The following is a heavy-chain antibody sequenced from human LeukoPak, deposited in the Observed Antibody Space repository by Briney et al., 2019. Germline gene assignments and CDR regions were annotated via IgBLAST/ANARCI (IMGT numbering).Heavy chain of an antibody. CDR1: GYSFTSYW. CDR2: IYPGDSDT. CDR3: ARRRCGSGSSSYYYYGMDV. D-gene: IGHD3-10*01. V-gene: IGHV5-51*01. J-gene: IGHJ6*02. Sequence: GESLKISCKGSGYSFTSYWIGWARQMPGKGLEWMGIIYPGDSDTRYSPSFQGQVTISADKSISTAYLQWSSLKASDTAMYYCARRRCGSGSSSYYYYGMDVWGQGTTVTVSS.